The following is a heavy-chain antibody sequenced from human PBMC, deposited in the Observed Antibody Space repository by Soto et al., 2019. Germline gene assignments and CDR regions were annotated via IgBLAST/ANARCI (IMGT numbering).Heavy chain of an antibody. V-gene: IGHV4-34*01. J-gene: IGHJ4*02. CDR1: VESFNGYY. CDR3: ARCIVGESSGYYLDF. D-gene: IGHD3-22*01. CDR2: SNHSGST. Sequence: PSGSLSLRWGFWVESFNGYYWSWIRTAPGKGLEWIGESNHSGSTNYNPSLKSRVTISVDTSKNQFSLKLSTVTAADTALYDSARCIVGESSGYYLDFWGQGTLVTVSS.